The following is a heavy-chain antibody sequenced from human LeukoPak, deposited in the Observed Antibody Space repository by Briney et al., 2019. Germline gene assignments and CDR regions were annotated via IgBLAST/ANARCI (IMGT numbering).Heavy chain of an antibody. CDR2: LSSSSSTI. V-gene: IGHV3-48*01. Sequence: GGPLRLSCAASGFTFSTYSMNWVRQAPGKGLEWVSYLSSSSSTIFYADSVKGRFTISRDNAKNSLYLQMNSLRAEDTAVYYCARDTCGWGHCSGGNCEGFDYWGQGTLVTVSS. D-gene: IGHD2-15*01. J-gene: IGHJ4*02. CDR3: ARDTCGWGHCSGGNCEGFDY. CDR1: GFTFSTYS.